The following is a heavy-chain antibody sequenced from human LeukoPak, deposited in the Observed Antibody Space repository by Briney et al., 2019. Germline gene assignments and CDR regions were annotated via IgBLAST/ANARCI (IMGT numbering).Heavy chain of an antibody. CDR1: GFTFNNYN. J-gene: IGHJ4*02. Sequence: PGGSLRLSCATSGFTFNNYNMNWVRQAPGRALEWVSSITSSSTYIFYADSVKGRFTISRDNAKNSLYLQMNSLRAEDTAVYYCATGKHYYDSSGYYFYYFDYWGQGTLVTVSS. CDR3: ATGKHYYDSSGYYFYYFDY. D-gene: IGHD3-22*01. CDR2: ITSSSTYI. V-gene: IGHV3-21*01.